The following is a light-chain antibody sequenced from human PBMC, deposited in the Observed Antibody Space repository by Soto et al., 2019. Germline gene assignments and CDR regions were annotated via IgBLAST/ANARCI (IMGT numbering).Light chain of an antibody. V-gene: IGKV3-20*01. J-gene: IGKJ4*01. CDR2: GAS. CDR1: QRVSSSY. CDR3: QQYGSSLPLP. Sequence: EIGLTQSPGTLSLAPGERATLSCRASQRVSSSYLAWYQQKPGQAPRLLIYGASSRATGITDRLRGSGFGADFTLPISRLEAEDFAVYYCQQYGSSLPLPFGGGTKADNK.